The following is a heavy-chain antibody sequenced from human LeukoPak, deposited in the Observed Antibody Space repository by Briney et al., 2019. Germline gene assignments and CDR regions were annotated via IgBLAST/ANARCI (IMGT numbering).Heavy chain of an antibody. CDR1: GGSISSSSYY. D-gene: IGHD3-10*01. J-gene: IGHJ5*02. V-gene: IGHV4-39*01. CDR3: ARVLLWFGELSKFAFDP. Sequence: PSETLSLTCTVSGGSISSSSYYWGWIRQPPGKGLEWIGSIYYSGSTYYNPSLKSRVTISVDTSKNQFSLKLSSVTAADTAVYYCARVLLWFGELSKFAFDPWGQGTLVTVSS. CDR2: IYYSGST.